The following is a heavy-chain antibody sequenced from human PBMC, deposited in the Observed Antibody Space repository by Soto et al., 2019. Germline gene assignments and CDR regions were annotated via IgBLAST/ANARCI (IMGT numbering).Heavy chain of an antibody. CDR3: ARGGYGDY. V-gene: IGHV1-18*01. Sequence: QVHLVQSGAEVKKPGASVKVSCKGSGYAFTTYGITWVRQAPGQGLEWMGWISAHNGHTNYAQKLQGRVTVTRDTSTTTAYMELRSLRSDDTAVYYCARGGYGDYWGQGAVVTVSS. CDR2: ISAHNGHT. CDR1: GYAFTTYG. J-gene: IGHJ4*02. D-gene: IGHD1-1*01.